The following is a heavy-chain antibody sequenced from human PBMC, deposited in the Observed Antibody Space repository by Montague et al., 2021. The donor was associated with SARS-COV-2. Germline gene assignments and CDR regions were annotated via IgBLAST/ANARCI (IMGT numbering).Heavy chain of an antibody. J-gene: IGHJ6*02. CDR1: GFSLSTSGMC. CDR2: IDWDGDK. Sequence: PALVKPTQTLTLTRTFSGFSLSTSGMCMTWIRQPPGKALEWLARIDWDGDKYYNTSLKSRLTISKDTSKNLVVLTMTNMDPVDTATYYCARGPSDTYYYNGMDVWGRGTTVTVSS. CDR3: ARGPSDTYYYNGMDV. V-gene: IGHV2-70*11.